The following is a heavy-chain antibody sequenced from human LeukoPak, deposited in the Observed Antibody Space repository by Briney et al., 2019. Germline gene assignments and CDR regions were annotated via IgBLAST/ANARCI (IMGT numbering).Heavy chain of an antibody. CDR1: GGSIRSSSYS. CDR3: ARTGGSFYFYYYMDV. D-gene: IGHD1-26*01. V-gene: IGHV4-39*07. Sequence: SETLSLTCTVSGGSIRSSSYSWGWIRQPPGKGLEWIGSIHYTGTTFYNPSLKSRVTISVDTSKNQFSLKLRSVTAADTAVYYCARTGGSFYFYYYMDVWGKGTTVTVSS. J-gene: IGHJ6*03. CDR2: IHYTGTT.